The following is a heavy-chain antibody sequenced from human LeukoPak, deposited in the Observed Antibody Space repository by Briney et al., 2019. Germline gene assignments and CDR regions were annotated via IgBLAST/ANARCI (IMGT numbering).Heavy chain of an antibody. V-gene: IGHV3-30*01. Sequence: GGSLRLSCAASGFTFSSYAMHWVRQAPGKGLEWVAVISYDGSNKYYADSVKGRFTISRDNSKNTLYLQMNSLRAEDTAVYYCARAYPQGVTYGHLDYWGQGTLVTVYS. J-gene: IGHJ4*02. CDR2: ISYDGSNK. CDR3: ARAYPQGVTYGHLDY. CDR1: GFTFSSYA. D-gene: IGHD4-23*01.